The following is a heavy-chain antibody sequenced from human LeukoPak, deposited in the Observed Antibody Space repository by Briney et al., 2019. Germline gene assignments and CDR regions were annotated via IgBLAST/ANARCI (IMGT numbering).Heavy chain of an antibody. CDR3: ARTRRGSGGSVED. CDR1: GGSITRTNSY. CDR2: IYYDGTT. J-gene: IGHJ4*02. Sequence: PSETLFLTCTVSGGSITRTNSYWAWVRQPPGKGLEWIGSIYYDGTTYFIPSLKSRVTISVDSSNNQFSLQLTSVTAADTAVYYCARTRRGSGGSVEDWGQGTQVTVSS. V-gene: IGHV4-39*01. D-gene: IGHD6-19*01.